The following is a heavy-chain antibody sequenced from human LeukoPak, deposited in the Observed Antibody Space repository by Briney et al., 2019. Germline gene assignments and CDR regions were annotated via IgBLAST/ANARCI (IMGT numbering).Heavy chain of an antibody. CDR2: IRSTTNSYAT. CDR1: GFYFRGSA. CDR3: TRRSYSAVTRDY. D-gene: IGHD4-17*01. J-gene: IGHJ4*02. V-gene: IGHV3-73*01. Sequence: GGSLRLSCAASGFYFRGSAMRSVREASGKGLEWDGGIRSTTNSYATAYAASVKGRFTISRDDSKNTAYLQMNSLKTEDTAVYYCTRRSYSAVTRDYWGQGTLVTVSS.